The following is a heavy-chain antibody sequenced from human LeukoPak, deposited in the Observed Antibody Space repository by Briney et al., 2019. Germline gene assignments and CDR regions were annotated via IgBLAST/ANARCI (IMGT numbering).Heavy chain of an antibody. V-gene: IGHV4-34*01. CDR2: INHSGST. J-gene: IGHJ4*02. CDR3: ARDLDIAARLLDY. Sequence: SETLSLTCAVYGGSFSGYYWSWIRQPPGKGLEWIGEINHSGSTNYNPSLKSRVTISVDTSKNQFSLKLSSVTAADTAVYYCARDLDIAARLLDYWGQGTLVTVSS. CDR1: GGSFSGYY. D-gene: IGHD6-6*01.